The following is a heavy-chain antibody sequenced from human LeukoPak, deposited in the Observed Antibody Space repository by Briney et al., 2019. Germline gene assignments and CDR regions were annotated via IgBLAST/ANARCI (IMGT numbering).Heavy chain of an antibody. J-gene: IGHJ4*02. V-gene: IGHV5-10-1*01. Sequence: GESLKISCKGSGYSFTSYWISWVRQMPGKGLEWIGRIDPSDSYTNYSPSFQGHVTISADKSISTAYLQWSSLRASDTAMYYCARTLTTDIGYWGQGTLVTVSS. CDR1: GYSFTSYW. CDR3: ARTLTTDIGY. D-gene: IGHD4-11*01. CDR2: IDPSDSYT.